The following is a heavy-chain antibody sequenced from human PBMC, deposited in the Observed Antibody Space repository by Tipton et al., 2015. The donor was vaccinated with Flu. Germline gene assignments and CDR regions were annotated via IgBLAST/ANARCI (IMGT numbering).Heavy chain of an antibody. D-gene: IGHD3-10*01. J-gene: IGHJ1*01. V-gene: IGHV4-4*07. CDR2: IYSTGST. CDR3: AAAPYGSGSWDF. CDR1: GGSMNNYFWSSYY. Sequence: TLSLTCTVSGGSMNNYFWSSYYWSWIRQPAGKGLEWIGRIYSTGSTNYNPSVKSRVTMSVDTSKNQFSLKLTSLTAADTAIYYRAAAPYGSGSWDFWGQGTLVTVSS.